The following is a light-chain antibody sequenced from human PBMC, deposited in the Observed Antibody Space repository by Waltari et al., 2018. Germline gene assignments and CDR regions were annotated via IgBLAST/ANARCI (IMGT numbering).Light chain of an antibody. CDR1: QSVLYSSNNKNS. CDR2: WAS. Sequence: MTTYPDTQAAKLGESTTLNYTDSQSVLYSSNNKNSLAWYQQKPGQPPKLLIYWASTRASGVPDRFSGSGSGTDFTLPISSLQAEDVAVYSCQQYYSPLTFGQGTKLEIK. V-gene: IGKV4-1*01. J-gene: IGKJ2*01. CDR3: QQYYSPLT.